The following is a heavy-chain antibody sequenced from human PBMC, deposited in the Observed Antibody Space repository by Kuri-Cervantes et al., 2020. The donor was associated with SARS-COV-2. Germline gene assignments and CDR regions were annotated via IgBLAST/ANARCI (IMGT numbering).Heavy chain of an antibody. D-gene: IGHD2-21*01. CDR3: AKDRVGVQDF. V-gene: IGHV3-30*18. CDR2: ISHDGKSK. CDR1: GFNFSRTD. J-gene: IGHJ4*02. Sequence: GGSLRLSCAASGFNFSRTDMHWVRQAPGKGLEWVAVISHDGKSKKCIASGKGRFIISRDNSQNTLYLHMKSLRSEDTAMYYCAKDRVGVQDFWGQGTLVTVSS.